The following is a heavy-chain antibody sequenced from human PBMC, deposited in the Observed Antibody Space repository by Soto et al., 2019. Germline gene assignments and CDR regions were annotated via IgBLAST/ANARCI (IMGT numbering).Heavy chain of an antibody. J-gene: IGHJ6*02. CDR3: AGDRLEGYSSSYYYYYYGMDV. Sequence: GASVKVSCKASGYTFTGYYMHWVRQAPGQGLEWMGWINPNSGGTNYAQKFQGWVTMTRDTSISTAYMELSRLRSDDTAVYYCAGDRLEGYSSSYYYYYYGMDVWGQGTTVTVSS. CDR1: GYTFTGYY. CDR2: INPNSGGT. D-gene: IGHD6-6*01. V-gene: IGHV1-2*04.